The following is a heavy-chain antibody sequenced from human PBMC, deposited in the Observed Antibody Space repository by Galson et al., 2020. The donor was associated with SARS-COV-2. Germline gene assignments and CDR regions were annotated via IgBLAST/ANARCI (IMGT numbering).Heavy chain of an antibody. J-gene: IGHJ4*02. CDR3: ARGPSIEVINY. D-gene: IGHD4-4*01. CDR1: GGSISSADYY. V-gene: IGHV4-30-4*01. Sequence: ETSETLSLTCTVSGGSISSADYYWRWIRQPPGKGLEWIGYIYYSGSSHYNPSLKSRVTISADTSKNHLSLKLSSVTAADTAVYYCARGPSIEVINYWGQGTLVTVSS. CDR2: IYYSGSS.